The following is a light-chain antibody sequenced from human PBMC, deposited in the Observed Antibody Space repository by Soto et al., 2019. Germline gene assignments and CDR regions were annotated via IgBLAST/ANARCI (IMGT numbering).Light chain of an antibody. Sequence: DRVMTRSPATLSVSPEERVTLSCRASEGVSSNLAWYQQKPGQAPRLLIYGTSTRATGIPARFSGSGSGTEFTLTISSLQSEDFAVYYCQQYNNWPFTFAQGTRLEIK. J-gene: IGKJ5*01. CDR2: GTS. V-gene: IGKV3-15*01. CDR1: EGVSSN. CDR3: QQYNNWPFT.